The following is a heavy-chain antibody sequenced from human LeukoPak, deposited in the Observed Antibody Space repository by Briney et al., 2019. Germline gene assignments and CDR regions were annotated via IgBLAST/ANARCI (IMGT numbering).Heavy chain of an antibody. Sequence: GASVKVSCKPSGYTFTGFYLHWVRQAPGQGLQWMGWINPKNGATKYSQSFRGRVTMTRDTSIDTACMELSSLTSDDTAIYYCARPTHRLTVTTAIDYWGQGTLVTVSS. D-gene: IGHD4-17*01. CDR2: INPKNGAT. J-gene: IGHJ4*02. CDR1: GYTFTGFY. V-gene: IGHV1-2*02. CDR3: ARPTHRLTVTTAIDY.